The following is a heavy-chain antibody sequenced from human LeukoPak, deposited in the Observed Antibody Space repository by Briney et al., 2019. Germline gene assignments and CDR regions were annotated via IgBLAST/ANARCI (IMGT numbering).Heavy chain of an antibody. CDR1: GFTFSGYS. Sequence: GGSLRLSCVVSGFTFSGYSMNWVRRSPGKGLEWFSYISSSSSGIYYADSVKGRFTISRDNAKNSLYLQMNSLRDEDTAVYYCARNRGYAFDYWGQGTLVTVSA. CDR3: ARNRGYAFDY. J-gene: IGHJ4*02. V-gene: IGHV3-48*02. CDR2: ISSSSSGI. D-gene: IGHD2-15*01.